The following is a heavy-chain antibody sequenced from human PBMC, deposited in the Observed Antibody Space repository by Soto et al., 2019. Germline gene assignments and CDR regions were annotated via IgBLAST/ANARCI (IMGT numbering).Heavy chain of an antibody. D-gene: IGHD1-26*01. Sequence: PVRSHRLSYAASGFTFSDHYMGWVRQAPGKGLEWVGRIRNKANSYSTEYAASVKGRFTISRDDSMNSLYLQMNSLKTEDTAVFYCARYSGSYSRGLDYWGQGTPVTVSS. CDR2: IRNKANSYST. J-gene: IGHJ4*02. V-gene: IGHV3-72*01. CDR3: ARYSGSYSRGLDY. CDR1: GFTFSDHY.